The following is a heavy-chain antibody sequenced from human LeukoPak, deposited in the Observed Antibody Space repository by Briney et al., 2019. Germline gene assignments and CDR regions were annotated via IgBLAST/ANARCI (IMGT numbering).Heavy chain of an antibody. CDR3: VRDLGGRSGH. V-gene: IGHV3-74*01. CDR2: INEDGSTT. D-gene: IGHD1-26*01. Sequence: GGSLRLSCAASGFTFSSNWMHWVRQAPGKGLVWVSRINEDGSTTNYADCVKGRSTIFRDNAKNTLYPQMNSLRAEDTAVYYCVRDLGGRSGHWGQGTLVTVSS. CDR1: GFTFSSNW. J-gene: IGHJ4*02.